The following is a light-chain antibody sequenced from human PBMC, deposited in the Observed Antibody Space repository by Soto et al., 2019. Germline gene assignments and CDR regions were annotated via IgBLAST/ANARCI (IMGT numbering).Light chain of an antibody. V-gene: IGKV1-39*01. Sequence: IQMTQSPSSLSASVGDRVTITCRASQTIGYYLNWYQQKPGKAPNLLIYAATSLQSGVPSRFSGSESGTDFTLTISSLQPEDFATYYCQQSQTTLYTFGQGTKLAMK. CDR1: QTIGYY. CDR3: QQSQTTLYT. J-gene: IGKJ2*01. CDR2: AAT.